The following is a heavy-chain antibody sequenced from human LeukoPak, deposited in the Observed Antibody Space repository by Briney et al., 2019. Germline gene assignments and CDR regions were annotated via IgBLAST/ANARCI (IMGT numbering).Heavy chain of an antibody. CDR1: GFTFSSYA. V-gene: IGHV3-23*01. CDR2: ISGSGGST. J-gene: IGHJ4*02. CDR3: AKIGPDDFWSGYYPPLSYFDY. Sequence: GGSLRLSCAASGFTFSSYAMSWVRQAPGKGLEWVSAISGSGGSTYYADSVKGRFTISRDNSKNTLYLQMNSLRAEDTAVYYCAKIGPDDFWSGYYPPLSYFDYWGQGTLVTVSS. D-gene: IGHD3-3*01.